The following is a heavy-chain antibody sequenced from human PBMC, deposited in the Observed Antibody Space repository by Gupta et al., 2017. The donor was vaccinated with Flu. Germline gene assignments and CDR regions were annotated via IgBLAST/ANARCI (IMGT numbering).Heavy chain of an antibody. D-gene: IGHD2-2*01. CDR2: VYYRGTT. J-gene: IGHJ3*02. CDR3: VGFCSSTSCPRNTFDM. Sequence: PPGKGLEWIGSVYYRGTTYYTPSLNSRVTISLDTSKNHFSLRLSSVTAADTAVYYCVGFCSSTSCPRNTFDMWGHGTMVTVSS. V-gene: IGHV4-39*02.